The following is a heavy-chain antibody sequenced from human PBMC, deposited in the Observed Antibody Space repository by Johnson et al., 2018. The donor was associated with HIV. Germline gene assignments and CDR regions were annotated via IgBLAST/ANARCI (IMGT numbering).Heavy chain of an antibody. J-gene: IGHJ3*02. CDR1: GFAVSSRS. V-gene: IGHV3-53*01. CDR2: IYTGGTT. D-gene: IGHD3-16*01. CDR3: ARDSDSYGYMGDAFDT. Sequence: VQSVESGGRLIQPGESLRLSCAASGFAVSSRSMSWVRQAPGKGLEWVSFIYTGGTTYYADSVKGRFTISRDKSENSLYLQMNYLKVEDTAVYYCARDSDSYGYMGDAFDTWGQGTMVIVSS.